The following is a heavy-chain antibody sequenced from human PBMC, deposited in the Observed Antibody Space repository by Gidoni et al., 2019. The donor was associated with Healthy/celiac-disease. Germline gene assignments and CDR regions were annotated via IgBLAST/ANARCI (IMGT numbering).Heavy chain of an antibody. D-gene: IGHD2-15*01. CDR1: GFTFSRSA. V-gene: IGHV3-30-3*01. CDR2: ISYDGSNK. Sequence: QVQLVESGGGVVQPGRSLRLSCAASGFTFSRSAMHWVRQAPGKGLEWVAVISYDGSNKYYADSVKGRFTISRDNSKNTLYLQMNSLRAEDTAVYYCARVVAVVTPEDYGMDVWGQGTTVTVSS. J-gene: IGHJ6*02. CDR3: ARVVAVVTPEDYGMDV.